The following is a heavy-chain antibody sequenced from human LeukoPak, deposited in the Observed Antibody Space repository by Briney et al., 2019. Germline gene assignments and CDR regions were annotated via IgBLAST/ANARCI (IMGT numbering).Heavy chain of an antibody. D-gene: IGHD3-22*01. CDR2: ISSSSSTI. CDR3: ARDTYYYDSSGYSPFDY. CDR1: GFTFSSYS. V-gene: IGHV3-48*01. J-gene: IGHJ4*02. Sequence: GGSLRLSCAASGFTFSSYSMNWVRQAPGKGLEWVSYISSSSSTIYYADSVKGRFTISRDNAKNSLYLQMNSLRAEDTAVYYCARDTYYYDSSGYSPFDYWGQETLVTVSS.